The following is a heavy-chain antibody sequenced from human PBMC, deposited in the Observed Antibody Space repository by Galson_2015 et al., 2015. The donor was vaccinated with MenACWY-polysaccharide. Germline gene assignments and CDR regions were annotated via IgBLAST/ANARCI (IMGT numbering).Heavy chain of an antibody. V-gene: IGHV3-11*01. CDR3: ARDPSYSSGEKRRYFDL. D-gene: IGHD6-19*01. J-gene: IGHJ2*01. CDR1: GFTFSDYY. CDR2: ISSSGSTI. Sequence: SLRLSCAASGFTFSDYYMSWIRQAPGKGLEWVSYISSSGSTIYYADSVKGRFTISRDNAKNSLYLQMNSLRAEDTAVYYCARDPSYSSGEKRRYFDLWGRGTLVTVSS.